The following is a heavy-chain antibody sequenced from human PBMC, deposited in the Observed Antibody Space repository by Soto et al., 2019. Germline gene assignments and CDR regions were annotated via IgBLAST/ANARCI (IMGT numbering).Heavy chain of an antibody. J-gene: IGHJ4*02. CDR2: INAGNGNT. Sequence: ASVKVSCKASGYTFTSYAMHWVRQAPGQRLEWMGWINAGNGNTKYSQKFQGRVTITRDTSASTAYMELSSLRSEDTAVYYCARDEPDYCTNGVCPVGHFDYWGQGTLVTVSS. V-gene: IGHV1-3*01. D-gene: IGHD2-8*01. CDR1: GYTFTSYA. CDR3: ARDEPDYCTNGVCPVGHFDY.